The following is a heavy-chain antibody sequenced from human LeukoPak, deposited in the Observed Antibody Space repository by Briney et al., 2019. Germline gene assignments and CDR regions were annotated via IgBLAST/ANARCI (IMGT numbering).Heavy chain of an antibody. J-gene: IGHJ4*02. CDR3: ASGRHLYYGSGSYHPSFDY. CDR2: IIPIFGTA. V-gene: IGHV1-69*05. Sequence: SVKVSCKASGGTFSSYAISWVRQAPGQGLEWMGGIIPIFGTANYAQKFQGRVTITTDESMSTAYMELSSLRSEDTAVYYCASGRHLYYGSGSYHPSFDYWGQGTLVTVSS. CDR1: GGTFSSYA. D-gene: IGHD3-10*01.